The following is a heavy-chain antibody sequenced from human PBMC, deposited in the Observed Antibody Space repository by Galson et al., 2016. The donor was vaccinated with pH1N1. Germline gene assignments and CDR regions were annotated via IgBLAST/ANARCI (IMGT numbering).Heavy chain of an antibody. CDR3: ARDGSGWSNNIDF. CDR2: INSDGSST. V-gene: IGHV3-74*01. D-gene: IGHD6-13*01. Sequence: SLRLSCAASGFSFSSYWMHWVRQAPGKGLVWVSQINSDGSSTTYADSVKGRFTISRDNAKNTLHLQMNSLRSDDTAVYYCARDGSGWSNNIDFWGQGTLVTVSS. J-gene: IGHJ4*02. CDR1: GFSFSSYW.